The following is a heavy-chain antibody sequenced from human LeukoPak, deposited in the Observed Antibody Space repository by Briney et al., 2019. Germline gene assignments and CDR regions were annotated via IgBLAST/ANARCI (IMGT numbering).Heavy chain of an antibody. CDR1: GGSISSYY. CDR3: AGGGQWLAFDS. Sequence: PSETLSLTCSVSGGSISSYYWSWIRQPREKGLEWIGCLYHSGTTTYNPSLKSRITISVDTSRNQFSLKLNSMTAADTALYFCAGGGQWLAFDSWGQGTLVTVSS. J-gene: IGHJ4*02. V-gene: IGHV4-59*01. CDR2: LYHSGTT. D-gene: IGHD6-19*01.